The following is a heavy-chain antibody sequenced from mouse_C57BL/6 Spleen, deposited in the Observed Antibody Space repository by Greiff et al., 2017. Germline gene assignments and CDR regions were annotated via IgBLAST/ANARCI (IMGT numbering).Heavy chain of an antibody. CDR3: ARALYELYAMDY. D-gene: IGHD2-3*01. J-gene: IGHJ4*01. CDR1: GYSITSGYY. CDR2: ISYDGSN. V-gene: IGHV3-6*01. Sequence: VQLKESGPGLVKPSQSLSLTCSVTGYSITSGYYWNWIRQFPGNKLEWVGYISYDGSNNYNPSPKNRISITRDTSKNQFFLKLNSVTTEDTATYYCARALYELYAMDYWGQGTSVTVSS.